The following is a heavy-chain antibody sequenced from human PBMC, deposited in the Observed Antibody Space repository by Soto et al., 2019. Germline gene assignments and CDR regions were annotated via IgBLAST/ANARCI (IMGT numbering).Heavy chain of an antibody. CDR2: INPSGGST. CDR1: GYTFTSYY. V-gene: IGHV1-46*01. D-gene: IGHD6-13*01. J-gene: IGHJ6*02. CDR3: ARDVYSSSRQNYYYGMDV. Sequence: QVQLVQSGAEVKKPGASVKVSCKASGYTFTSYYMHWVRQATGQGLEWMGIINPSGGSTSYAQKFQGRVTMTRDTSTSTVYMELSSRRSEDTAVYYCARDVYSSSRQNYYYGMDVWGQGTTVTVSS.